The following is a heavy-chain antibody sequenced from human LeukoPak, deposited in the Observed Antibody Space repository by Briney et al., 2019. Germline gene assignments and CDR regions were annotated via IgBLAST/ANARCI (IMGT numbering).Heavy chain of an antibody. CDR2: IYPSDSDI. Sequence: GESLKISCKASGYSFTNYWIGWVRQMPGKGLEWMGIIYPSDSDIRYSPSFQGQVTISAGKSINTAYLQWSSLKASDTAIYYCARAGTSNYRFFDSWGQGTLVTVSS. CDR3: ARAGTSNYRFFDS. V-gene: IGHV5-51*01. D-gene: IGHD4-11*01. J-gene: IGHJ4*02. CDR1: GYSFTNYW.